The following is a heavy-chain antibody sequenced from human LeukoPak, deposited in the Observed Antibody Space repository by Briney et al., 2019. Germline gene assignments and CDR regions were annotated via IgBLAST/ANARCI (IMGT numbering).Heavy chain of an antibody. CDR3: ATSTALLRDGFVP. CDR1: SGSITNTNYY. Sequence: SETLSLTCTVSSGSITNTNYYWGWVRQPPGTGLEWIGSIHYTGSTYYNPSLRSRVTIFVDTSKNQFSLRLNSVIAADTAVYYCATSTALLRDGFVPWGQGTLVTVSS. J-gene: IGHJ5*02. D-gene: IGHD2-2*01. CDR2: IHYTGST. V-gene: IGHV4-39*07.